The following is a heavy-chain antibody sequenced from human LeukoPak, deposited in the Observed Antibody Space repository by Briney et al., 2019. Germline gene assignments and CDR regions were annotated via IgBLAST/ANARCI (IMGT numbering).Heavy chain of an antibody. CDR3: AKVQGVAGPYDY. J-gene: IGHJ4*02. CDR1: GFTFSTYA. V-gene: IGHV3-23*01. Sequence: PGGSLRLSCAASGFTFSTYAMSWVRQAPGRGLEWVSAIGGSDDSTYYVESVKGRFTISRDNSKNTLYLQMNSLRAEDTAVYYCAKVQGVAGPYDYWGQGTLVTVSS. CDR2: IGGSDDST. D-gene: IGHD6-19*01.